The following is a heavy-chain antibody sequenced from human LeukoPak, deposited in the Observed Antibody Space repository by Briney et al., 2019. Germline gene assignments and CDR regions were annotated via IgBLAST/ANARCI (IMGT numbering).Heavy chain of an antibody. CDR2: IYSSGST. Sequence: PSETLSLTCTVSGGSISNYYWSWIRQPAGKGLEWIGRIYSSGSTNYNPSLKSRVTMSVDASKNQFSLKLSSVTAADTAVYYCARVSVSGTYDYWGQGTLVTVSS. J-gene: IGHJ4*02. D-gene: IGHD1-26*01. V-gene: IGHV4-4*07. CDR3: ARVSVSGTYDY. CDR1: GGSISNYY.